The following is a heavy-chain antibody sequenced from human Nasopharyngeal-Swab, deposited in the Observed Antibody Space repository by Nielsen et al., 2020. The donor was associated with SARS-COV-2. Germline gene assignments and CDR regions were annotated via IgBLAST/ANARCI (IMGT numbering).Heavy chain of an antibody. Sequence: WVRQAPGQGLEWMGIINPSGGSTSYAQKFQGRVTMTRDTSTSTVYMELSSLRSEDTVVYYCARSYSGYDYVGYWGQGTLVTVSS. CDR2: INPSGGST. CDR3: ARSYSGYDYVGY. D-gene: IGHD5-12*01. J-gene: IGHJ4*02. V-gene: IGHV1-46*01.